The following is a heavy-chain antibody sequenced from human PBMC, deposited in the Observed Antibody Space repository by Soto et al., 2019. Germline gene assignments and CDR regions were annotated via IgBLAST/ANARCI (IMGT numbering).Heavy chain of an antibody. CDR2: IHYSGSS. D-gene: IGHD5-18*01. CDR3: ARDMDTATYLAY. Sequence: PSETLSLTCTVSGGSISSGNYCWSWIRQPPGKGLEWIGFIHYSGSSYYNPSLKSRGTLSVDTSKNQFSLKLDSVTAADTAVYECARDMDTATYLAYWGHGTLVTVSS. CDR1: GGSISSGNYC. V-gene: IGHV4-30-4*01. J-gene: IGHJ4*01.